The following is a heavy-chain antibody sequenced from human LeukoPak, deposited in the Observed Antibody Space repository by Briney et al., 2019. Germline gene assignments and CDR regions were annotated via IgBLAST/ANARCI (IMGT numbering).Heavy chain of an antibody. CDR2: TDPIGGST. Sequence: ASVKVSCKASGYTFTNYYIHWVRQAPGQGLEWMGITDPIGGSTNYAQKFQGRVTMTKDTSTSTVYMELSSLRSEDSAVYYCARWTTTYLDYWGQGTLVTVSS. CDR3: ARWTTTYLDY. D-gene: IGHD4-11*01. J-gene: IGHJ4*02. V-gene: IGHV1-46*01. CDR1: GYTFTNYY.